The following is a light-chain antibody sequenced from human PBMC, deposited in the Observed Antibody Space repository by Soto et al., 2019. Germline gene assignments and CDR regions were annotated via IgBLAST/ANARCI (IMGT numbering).Light chain of an antibody. V-gene: IGKV3-20*01. CDR2: DAS. CDR1: QSVSSSY. CDR3: QQYVRSPPSWT. J-gene: IGKJ1*01. Sequence: ETVLTQCPGTVSLSPGERATLSCRASQSVSSSYLAWYQQKPGQAPRLLIYDASSRATGIPDRFSGSGSGTDFTLTISRLEPEDFAVYYCQQYVRSPPSWTFGQGTKVEIK.